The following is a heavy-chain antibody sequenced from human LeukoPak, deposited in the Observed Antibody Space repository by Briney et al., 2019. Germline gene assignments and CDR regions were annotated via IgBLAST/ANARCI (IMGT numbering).Heavy chain of an antibody. V-gene: IGHV4-61*02. D-gene: IGHD3-3*01. CDR2: IYTSGST. CDR1: GGSISSGSYY. CDR3: AREDTVLEWLSGAFDI. J-gene: IGHJ3*02. Sequence: PSQTLSLTCTVSGGSISSGSYYWSWIRQPAGKGLEWIGRIYTSGSTNYNPSLKSRVTMSVDTSKNQFSLKLSSVTAADTAVYYCAREDTVLEWLSGAFDIWGQGTMVTVSS.